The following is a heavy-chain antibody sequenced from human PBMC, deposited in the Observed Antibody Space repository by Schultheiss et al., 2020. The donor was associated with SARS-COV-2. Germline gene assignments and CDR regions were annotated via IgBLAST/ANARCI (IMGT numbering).Heavy chain of an antibody. CDR2: ISYDGSNK. Sequence: GGSLRLSCAASGFTFSSYGMHWVRQAPGKGLEWVAVISYDGSNKYYADSVKGRFTISRDNSKNTLYLQMNSLRAEDTAVYYCARPISSDAFDIWGQGTTVTVSS. V-gene: IGHV3-30*03. CDR3: ARPISSDAFDI. CDR1: GFTFSSYG. J-gene: IGHJ3*02. D-gene: IGHD2/OR15-2a*01.